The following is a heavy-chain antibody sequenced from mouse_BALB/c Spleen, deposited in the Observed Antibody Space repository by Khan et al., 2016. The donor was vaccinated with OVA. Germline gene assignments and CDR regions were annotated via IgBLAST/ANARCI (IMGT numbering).Heavy chain of an antibody. J-gene: IGHJ4*01. Sequence: QVQLKQSGPGLAAPSQSLSITCTISGFSLTNYCVHWVRQPPGKGLEWLAVIWSDGSTTYNSPLQSRLTITKDNSHSQVFLKMNSLQTDDTAIYFCARQPYYHYNIMDYWGQGTSVTVSS. CDR3: ARQPYYHYNIMDY. V-gene: IGHV2-6-1*01. D-gene: IGHD2-10*01. CDR1: GFSLTNYC. CDR2: IWSDGST.